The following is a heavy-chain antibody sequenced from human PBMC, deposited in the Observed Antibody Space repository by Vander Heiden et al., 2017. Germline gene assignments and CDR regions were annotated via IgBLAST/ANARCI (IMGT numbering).Heavy chain of an antibody. J-gene: IGHJ3*02. CDR2: IIPIFGTA. V-gene: IGHV1-69*01. D-gene: IGHD2-21*02. CDR1: GGTFSSYA. Sequence: QVQLVQSGAEVKKPGSSVKVSCKASGGTFSSYAISWVRQAPGQGLEWMGGIIPIFGTANYAQKFQGRVTITADESTSTAYMELSSLRSEDTAVYYCARTVAYCGGDCYWGDAFDIWGQGTMVPSLQ. CDR3: ARTVAYCGGDCYWGDAFDI.